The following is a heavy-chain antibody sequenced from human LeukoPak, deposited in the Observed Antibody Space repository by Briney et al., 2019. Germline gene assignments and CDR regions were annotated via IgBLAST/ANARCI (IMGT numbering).Heavy chain of an antibody. V-gene: IGHV4-59*08. Sequence: SETLSLTCTVSGGSISSYYWSCLRQPPGKGLEWIAYIHYSGHTNYNPSLKSRVTISVDTSKNQFSLKLSSVTAADTAVYYCARHGYDTGNSLAHFDYWGQGTLVTVSS. CDR1: GGSISSYY. D-gene: IGHD3-22*01. J-gene: IGHJ4*02. CDR3: ARHGYDTGNSLAHFDY. CDR2: IHYSGHT.